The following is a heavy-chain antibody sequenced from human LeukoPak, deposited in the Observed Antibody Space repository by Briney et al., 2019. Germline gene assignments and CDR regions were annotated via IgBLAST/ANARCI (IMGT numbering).Heavy chain of an antibody. CDR3: ATPLRGTPNAFDI. J-gene: IGHJ3*02. V-gene: IGHV4-34*01. Sequence: SETLSLTCAVYGGSFSGYYWSWIRQPPGKGLEWIGEINHSGSTNYNPSLKSRVTISVDTSKNQISLKLSSVTAADTAVYYCATPLRGTPNAFDIWGQGTMVTVSS. CDR2: INHSGST. D-gene: IGHD2-15*01. CDR1: GGSFSGYY.